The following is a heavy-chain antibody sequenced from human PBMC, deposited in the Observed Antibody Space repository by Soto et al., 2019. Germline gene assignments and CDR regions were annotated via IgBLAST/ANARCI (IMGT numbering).Heavy chain of an antibody. J-gene: IGHJ6*02. CDR2: ISYHGSNK. CDR3: AREGAAMVTYYYYGMDV. D-gene: IGHD5-18*01. V-gene: IGHV3-30-3*01. CDR1: GFTFSSYA. Sequence: SGGSLRLSCAASGFTFSSYAMHWVRQAPGKGLEWVAVISYHGSNKYYADSVKGRFTISRDNSKNTLYLQMNSLRAEDTAVYYCAREGAAMVTYYYYGMDVWGQGTTVAVSS.